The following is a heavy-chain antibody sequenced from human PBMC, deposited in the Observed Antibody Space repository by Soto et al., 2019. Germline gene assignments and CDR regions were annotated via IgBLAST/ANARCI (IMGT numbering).Heavy chain of an antibody. Sequence: GGSLRLSCTASGFTFGDYAMSWFRQAPGKGLEWVGFIRSKAYGGTTEYAASVKGRFTISRDDSKSIAYLQMNSLKTEDTAVYYCTRDPPVLRYFDWLLAPHYYYYGMDVWGQGTTVTVSS. CDR2: IRSKAYGGTT. CDR3: TRDPPVLRYFDWLLAPHYYYYGMDV. CDR1: GFTFGDYA. J-gene: IGHJ6*02. D-gene: IGHD3-9*01. V-gene: IGHV3-49*03.